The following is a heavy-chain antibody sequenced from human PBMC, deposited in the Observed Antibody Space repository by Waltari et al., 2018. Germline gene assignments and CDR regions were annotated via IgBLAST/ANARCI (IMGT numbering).Heavy chain of an antibody. Sequence: QVQLQESGPGLVKPSETLSLTCTVSGGSISSHYWSWIRQPPGKGLEWIGYIYYSGSTNYNPPLKSRVTISVDTSKNQFSLKLSSVTAADTAVYYCASQSLGPPASIVGATGYYYGMDVWGQGTTVTVSS. V-gene: IGHV4-59*11. J-gene: IGHJ6*02. CDR1: GGSISSHY. CDR2: IYYSGST. D-gene: IGHD1-26*01. CDR3: ASQSLGPPASIVGATGYYYGMDV.